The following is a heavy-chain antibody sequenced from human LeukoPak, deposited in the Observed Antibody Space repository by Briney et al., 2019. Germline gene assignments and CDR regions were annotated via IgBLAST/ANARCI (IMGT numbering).Heavy chain of an antibody. CDR1: GFTFSPYG. D-gene: IGHD3-22*01. V-gene: IGHV3-33*06. CDR2: IWYDGSNK. J-gene: IGHJ3*02. Sequence: PGGSLRLSCVASGFTFSPYGMHWVRQAPGKGLEWVAVIWYDGSNKYYADSVKGRFTISRDNSKNTLYLQMNSLRAEDTAVYYCAKDRASGYYHDAFDIWGQGTMVTVSS. CDR3: AKDRASGYYHDAFDI.